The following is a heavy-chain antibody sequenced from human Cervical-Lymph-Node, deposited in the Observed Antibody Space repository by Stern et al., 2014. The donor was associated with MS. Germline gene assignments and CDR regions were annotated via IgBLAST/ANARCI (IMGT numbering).Heavy chain of an antibody. V-gene: IGHV1-46*01. J-gene: IGHJ4*02. CDR2: INPSDGGR. Sequence: VQLVESGAEVTKPGASVKVSCKTSGYNFTNYFLHWVRQAPGEGLEWMGIINPSDGGRRYAQKYQGRITLTRDGSTTTVYMEISSLTSSDTAVYYCARTSYGANSLQLDFWGQGTLVTVS. CDR1: GYNFTNYF. D-gene: IGHD4/OR15-4a*01. CDR3: ARTSYGANSLQLDF.